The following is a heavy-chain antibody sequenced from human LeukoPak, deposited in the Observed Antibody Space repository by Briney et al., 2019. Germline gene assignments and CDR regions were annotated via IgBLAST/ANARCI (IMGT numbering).Heavy chain of an antibody. CDR1: GGSISSYY. D-gene: IGHD5-18*01. J-gene: IGHJ4*02. CDR2: IYYSGST. Sequence: SETLSLTCTVSGGSISSYYWSWVRQPPGKGLEWIGYIYYSGSTNYNPSLKSRVTISVDTSKNQFSLKLSSVTAADTAVYYCARQQLGRGIDYWGQGTLVTVSS. CDR3: ARQQLGRGIDY. V-gene: IGHV4-59*01.